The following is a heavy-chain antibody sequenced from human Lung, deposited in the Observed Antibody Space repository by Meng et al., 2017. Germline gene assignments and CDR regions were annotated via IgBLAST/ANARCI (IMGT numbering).Heavy chain of an antibody. CDR1: GSNFPRYY. CDR3: ARDEDISAAGKLFGDY. Sequence: QLVQVGVQWKEPGASVSVFCKLSGSNFPRYYRPCVLRAPGQGLEWMGRINPKSGDTHYAQKFQARVTMTGDTSISTAYMELSGLRSDDTAMYYCARDEDISAAGKLFGDYWGQGTLVTVSS. D-gene: IGHD6-25*01. V-gene: IGHV1-2*06. J-gene: IGHJ4*02. CDR2: INPKSGDT.